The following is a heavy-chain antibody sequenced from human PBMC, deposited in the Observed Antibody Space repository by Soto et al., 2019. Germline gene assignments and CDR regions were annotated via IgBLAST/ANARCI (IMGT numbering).Heavy chain of an antibody. D-gene: IGHD6-19*01. V-gene: IGHV4-59*01. CDR3: ARGRIAVAGVNY. Sequence: SETLSLTCTVSGGSISSYYWSWIRQPPGKGLEWIGYIYYSGSTNYNPSLKSRVTISVDTSKNQFSLKLSSVTAADTAVYYCARGRIAVAGVNYWGRGTLVTVSS. CDR1: GGSISSYY. CDR2: IYYSGST. J-gene: IGHJ4*02.